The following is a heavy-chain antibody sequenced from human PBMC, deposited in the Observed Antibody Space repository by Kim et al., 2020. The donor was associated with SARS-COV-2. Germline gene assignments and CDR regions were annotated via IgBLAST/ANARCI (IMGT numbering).Heavy chain of an antibody. CDR1: GYTFTSYY. J-gene: IGHJ5*02. CDR3: ASDQGSAWFDP. CDR2: INSSVGST. Sequence: SVKVSCKASGYTFTSYYMHWVRQAPGQGLAWMGIINSSVGSTSYAQKFQGRVTMTRETYTSTVYMDLSSLRSEDTAVYYCASDQGSAWFDPWGQGTL. V-gene: IGHV1-46*01. D-gene: IGHD6-25*01.